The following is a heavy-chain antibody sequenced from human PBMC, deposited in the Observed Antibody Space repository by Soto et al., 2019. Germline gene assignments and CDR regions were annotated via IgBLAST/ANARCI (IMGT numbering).Heavy chain of an antibody. Sequence: PGGSLRLSCAVSGFIFSNYAMNWVRQAPGKGLEWVSVITIGGGATYADSVKGRFIISRDNSRNTLYLQMNSLRVEDTAVYYCAKEFPGSLYYWRQGTLVTVSS. CDR3: AKEFPGSLYY. V-gene: IGHV3-23*01. CDR1: GFIFSNYA. CDR2: ITIGGGA. J-gene: IGHJ4*02. D-gene: IGHD6-19*01.